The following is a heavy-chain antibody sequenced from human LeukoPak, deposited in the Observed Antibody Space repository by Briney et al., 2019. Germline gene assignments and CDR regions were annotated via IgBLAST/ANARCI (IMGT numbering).Heavy chain of an antibody. D-gene: IGHD3-22*01. V-gene: IGHV3-48*01. CDR1: GFTFSSYS. CDR2: ISSSSSTI. Sequence: PGGSLRLSCAASGFTFSSYSMNWVRQAPGKGLEWVSYISSSSSTIYYADSVKGRFTISRDNAKNSLYLQMNSLRAEDTAVYCCARDSYYYDSSGYNLDYWGQGTLVTVYS. CDR3: ARDSYYYDSSGYNLDY. J-gene: IGHJ4*02.